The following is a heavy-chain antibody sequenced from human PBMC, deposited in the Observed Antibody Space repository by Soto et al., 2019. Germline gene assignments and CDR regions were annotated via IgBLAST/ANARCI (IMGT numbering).Heavy chain of an antibody. V-gene: IGHV3-23*01. D-gene: IGHD6-13*01. CDR3: AKDFCDSSSCHRFDP. CDR2: ISGSGGST. CDR1: GCTFSSYA. Sequence: GSLRLSCAASGCTFSSYAMSWVRQAPGKGLEWVSAISGSGGSTYYADSVKGRFTISRDNSKYTLYLQMNSLRAEDTAVYYCAKDFCDSSSCHRFDPWGQGTLVTDPS. J-gene: IGHJ5*02.